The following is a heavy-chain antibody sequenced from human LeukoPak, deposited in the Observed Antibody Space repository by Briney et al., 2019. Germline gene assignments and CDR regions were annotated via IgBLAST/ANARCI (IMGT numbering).Heavy chain of an antibody. D-gene: IGHD3-22*01. CDR2: IYYSGST. CDR3: ARRTYYYDSSGYLFDY. Sequence: NPSETLSLICTVSGGSISSGGYYWSWIRQHPGKGLEWIGYIYYSGSTYYNPSLKSRVTISVDTSKNQFSLKLSSVTAADTAVYYCARRTYYYDSSGYLFDYWGQGTLVTVSS. V-gene: IGHV4-31*03. CDR1: GGSISSGGYY. J-gene: IGHJ4*02.